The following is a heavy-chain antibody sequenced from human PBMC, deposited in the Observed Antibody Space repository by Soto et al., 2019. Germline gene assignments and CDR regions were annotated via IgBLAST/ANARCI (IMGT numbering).Heavy chain of an antibody. J-gene: IGHJ2*01. V-gene: IGHV4-61*08. Sequence: QVQLQESGPGLVKPSETLSLTCTVSVSGGSVSTGVHYWSWIRQPPGKGLEWIGYIYYSGSTTYNPSHRSRVTISVDTSKNQFSLKLTSVTAADTAVYYCARGYYTSWYWFDRWGRGTLVTVSS. CDR3: ARGYYTSWYWFDR. CDR1: GGSVSTGVHY. D-gene: IGHD6-13*01. CDR2: IYYSGST.